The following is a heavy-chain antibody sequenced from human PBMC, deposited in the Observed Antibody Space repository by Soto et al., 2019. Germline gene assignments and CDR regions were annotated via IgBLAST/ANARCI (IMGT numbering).Heavy chain of an antibody. CDR1: GYTFTCYG. Sequence: GASVKVSCKASGYTFTCYGISWVRQAPGQGLEWMGWISAYNGNTNYAQKLQGRVTMTTDTSTSTAYMELRSLRSDDTAVYYCARMYSSGWDNWFDPWGQGTLVTVSS. V-gene: IGHV1-18*04. J-gene: IGHJ5*02. CDR2: ISAYNGNT. D-gene: IGHD6-19*01. CDR3: ARMYSSGWDNWFDP.